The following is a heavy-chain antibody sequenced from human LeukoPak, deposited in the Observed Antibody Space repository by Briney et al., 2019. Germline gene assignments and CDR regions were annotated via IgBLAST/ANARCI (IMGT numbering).Heavy chain of an antibody. V-gene: IGHV3-23*01. J-gene: IGHJ3*02. CDR3: AKRHIVAARAFDI. Sequence: GGSLRLSCAASGFTFSSYAMSWVRQAPGKGLEWVSSISGSGGGTYYADSVKGQFTISRDNSKNTLFLQMNSLRAEDTAVFYCAKRHIVAARAFDIWGQGTMVTVSS. CDR1: GFTFSSYA. CDR2: ISGSGGGT. D-gene: IGHD2-21*01.